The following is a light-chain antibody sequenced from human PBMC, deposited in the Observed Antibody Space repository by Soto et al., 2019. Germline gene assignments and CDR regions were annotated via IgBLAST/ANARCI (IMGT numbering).Light chain of an antibody. V-gene: IGKV3-11*01. Sequence: EIVLTQSPVTLSLSPVEGATLSCKASQSISIDLAWYQQKPGQVPRLLIYDASSRATGIPGRFTGSGSGTDFTLTISSLEPEDFAVYYCQQRGNWPRTWAFGQGTKVDIK. CDR2: DAS. CDR1: QSISID. J-gene: IGKJ1*01. CDR3: QQRGNWPRTWA.